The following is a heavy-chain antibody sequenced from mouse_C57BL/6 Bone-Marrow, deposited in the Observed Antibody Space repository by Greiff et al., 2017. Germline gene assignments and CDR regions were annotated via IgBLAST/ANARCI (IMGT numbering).Heavy chain of an antibody. J-gene: IGHJ2*01. CDR3: ASITTVVATDY. Sequence: VQLQQSGPELVKPGASVKISCKASGYAFSSSWMNWVKQRPGKGLEWIGRICPGDGDTNYNGKFKGKATLTADKSSSTAYLQLSSLTSENSAVYCGASITTVVATDYWGQGTTLTVSS. CDR2: ICPGDGDT. D-gene: IGHD1-1*01. CDR1: GYAFSSSW. V-gene: IGHV1-82*01.